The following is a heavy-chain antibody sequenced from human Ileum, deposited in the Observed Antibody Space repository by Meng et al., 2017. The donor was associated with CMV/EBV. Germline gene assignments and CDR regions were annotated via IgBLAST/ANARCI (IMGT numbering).Heavy chain of an antibody. J-gene: IGHJ4*02. D-gene: IGHD4-17*01. CDR2: ISTSGSD. Sequence: VLLQRARPGLVKPSETLSPTCTVSCDFANNLYWNGIRQPAGKGLQWIGRISTSGSDNYNPSLKSRVTMSVDTSKKQFSLKLSSVTAADTAVYYCARSGLRGIYVDYWGQGTLVTVSS. CDR1: CDFANNLY. V-gene: IGHV4-4*07. CDR3: ARSGLRGIYVDY.